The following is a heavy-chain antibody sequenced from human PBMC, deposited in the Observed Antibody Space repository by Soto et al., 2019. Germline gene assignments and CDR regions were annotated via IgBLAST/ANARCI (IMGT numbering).Heavy chain of an antibody. D-gene: IGHD3-3*01. V-gene: IGHV3-33*01. CDR3: ARGVFGVVTIFDY. Sequence: GGSLRLSCAASGFNFSSYGMHWVRQAPGKGLEWVAVIWYDGSNKYYADSVKGRFTISRDNSKNTLYLQMNSLRAEDTAVYYCARGVFGVVTIFDYWGQGTLVTVSS. J-gene: IGHJ4*02. CDR1: GFNFSSYG. CDR2: IWYDGSNK.